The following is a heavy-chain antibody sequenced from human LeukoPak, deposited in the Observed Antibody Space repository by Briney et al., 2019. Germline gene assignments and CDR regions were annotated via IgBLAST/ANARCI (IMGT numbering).Heavy chain of an antibody. CDR1: GYTFTSYG. CDR3: ARDLGSGPIAVAGFDP. Sequence: ASVKVSCKASGYTFTSYGTSWVRQAPGQGLEWMGWISAYNGNTNYAQKLQGRVTMTTDTSTSTAYMELRSLRSDDTAVYYCARDLGSGPIAVAGFDPWGQGTLVTVSS. V-gene: IGHV1-18*01. CDR2: ISAYNGNT. J-gene: IGHJ5*02. D-gene: IGHD6-19*01.